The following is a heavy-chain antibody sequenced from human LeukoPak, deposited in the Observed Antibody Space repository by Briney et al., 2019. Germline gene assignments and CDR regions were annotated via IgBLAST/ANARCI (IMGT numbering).Heavy chain of an antibody. J-gene: IGHJ4*02. CDR2: IYPGDSDT. Sequence: GESLKISCKGSGYSFTNYWIGWVRPMPGKGLEWMGLIYPGDSDTRYSPSFQGQVNISVDKSISTAYLQWSSLKASDTAMYCCARRDGSGPPGYWGQGTLVTVSS. CDR1: GYSFTNYW. D-gene: IGHD6-19*01. CDR3: ARRDGSGPPGY. V-gene: IGHV5-51*01.